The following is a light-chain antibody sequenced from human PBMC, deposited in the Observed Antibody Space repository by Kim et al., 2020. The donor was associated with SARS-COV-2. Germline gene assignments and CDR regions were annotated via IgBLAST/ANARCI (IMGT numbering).Light chain of an antibody. CDR2: DAS. CDR1: QSFSGSY. Sequence: PGERATRSWGASQSFSGSYLAWYQQKPGLAPRLLIYDASSRATGIPDRFSGSGSGTDFTLTISRLEPEDFAVYYCQQYDGPPPWTFGQGTKVDIK. J-gene: IGKJ1*01. CDR3: QQYDGPPPWT. V-gene: IGKV3D-20*01.